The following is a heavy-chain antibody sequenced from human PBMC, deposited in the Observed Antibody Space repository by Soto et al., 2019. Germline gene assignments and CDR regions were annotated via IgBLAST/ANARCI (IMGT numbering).Heavy chain of an antibody. CDR1: GYTFTSYY. Sequence: QVQLVQSGAEVKKPGASVKVSCKASGYTFTSYYMHWVRQAPGQGLEWMGIINPSGGSTSYAQKCQGRVTMTSDTSTSTVYMELSSLRSADTTVYYCAREPGAFDYWGQGTLVTVSS. D-gene: IGHD2-8*02. J-gene: IGHJ4*02. V-gene: IGHV1-46*01. CDR2: INPSGGST. CDR3: AREPGAFDY.